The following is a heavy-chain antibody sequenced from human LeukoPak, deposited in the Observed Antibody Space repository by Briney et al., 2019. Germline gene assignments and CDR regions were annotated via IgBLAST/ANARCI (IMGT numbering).Heavy chain of an antibody. D-gene: IGHD5-18*01. CDR1: GGSISSSGYY. CDR3: AKRRARGYNYGYIDY. V-gene: IGHV4-39*01. CDR2: IYYSGST. J-gene: IGHJ4*02. Sequence: SETLSLTCTVSGGSISSSGYYWGWIRQPPGKGLEWIGTIYYSGSTYYSPSLKSPVTLSVDTSKNQFSLKLSSVPAADTAVYYCAKRRARGYNYGYIDYWDQGTLVTVSS.